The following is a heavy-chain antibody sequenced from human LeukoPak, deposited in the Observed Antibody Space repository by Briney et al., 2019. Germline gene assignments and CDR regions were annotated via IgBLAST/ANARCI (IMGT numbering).Heavy chain of an antibody. CDR3: AGDQEYGGFDP. J-gene: IGHJ5*02. D-gene: IGHD2/OR15-2a*01. CDR2: ISSSGSTI. V-gene: IGHV3-48*03. Sequence: GGSLRLSCAASGFTFSSYVMNWVRQAPGKGLEWVSYISSSGSTIYYADSVKGRFTISRDNAKNSLYLQMNSLRAEDTAVYYCAGDQEYGGFDPWGQGTLVTVSS. CDR1: GFTFSSYV.